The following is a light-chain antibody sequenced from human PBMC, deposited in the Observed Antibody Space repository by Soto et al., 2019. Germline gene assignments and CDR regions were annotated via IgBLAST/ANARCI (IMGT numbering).Light chain of an antibody. CDR3: QSYDSSLSGSV. Sequence: QSVLTQPPSVSGAPGQRVTISCTGSSSNIGAGYGVHWYQQLPGTDPKLLIYGNSNRPSGVPDRFSGSKSGTSASLAITGLQAEDETDYYCQSYDSSLSGSVFGGGTKVTVL. V-gene: IGLV1-40*01. J-gene: IGLJ3*02. CDR1: SSNIGAGYG. CDR2: GNS.